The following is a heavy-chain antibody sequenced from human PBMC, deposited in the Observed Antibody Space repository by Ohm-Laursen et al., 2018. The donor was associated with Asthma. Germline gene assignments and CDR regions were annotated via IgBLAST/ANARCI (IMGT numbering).Heavy chain of an antibody. CDR1: GGSVSSGSYY. CDR3: ASQNSFGSTIDY. J-gene: IGHJ4*02. V-gene: IGHV4-61*01. D-gene: IGHD3-10*01. CDR2: IYYSGST. Sequence: TLSLTCTVSGGSVSSGSYYWSWIRQPPGKGLEWIGYIYYSGSTNYNPSLKSRVTISVDTSKNQFSLKLSSVTAADTAVYYCASQNSFGSTIDYWGQGTLVTVSS.